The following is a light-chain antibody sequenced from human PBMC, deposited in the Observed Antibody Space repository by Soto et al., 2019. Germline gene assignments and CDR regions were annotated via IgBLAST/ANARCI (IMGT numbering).Light chain of an antibody. J-gene: IGLJ7*01. Sequence: NFMLTQPHSVSESPGKTVTISCTRSSGSIASNYVQWYQQRPGSAPTTVIYEDNQRPSGVPDRFSGSIDSSSNSASLTISGLKTEDEADCDCQSYDSSNAVFGGGTQLTVL. CDR2: EDN. V-gene: IGLV6-57*04. CDR1: SGSIASNY. CDR3: QSYDSSNAV.